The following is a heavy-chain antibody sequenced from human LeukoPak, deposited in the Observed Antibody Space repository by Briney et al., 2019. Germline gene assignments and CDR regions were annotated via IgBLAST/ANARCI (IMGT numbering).Heavy chain of an antibody. Sequence: GRSLRLSCAVSGFTFSSYAMHWVRQAPGKGLEWVAVISYDGSNKYYADSVKGRFTISRDSSKNTLYLQMNSLRAEDTAVYYCAELGITMIGGVWGKGTTVTISS. CDR2: ISYDGSNK. D-gene: IGHD3-10*02. J-gene: IGHJ6*04. V-gene: IGHV3-30*04. CDR3: AELGITMIGGV. CDR1: GFTFSSYA.